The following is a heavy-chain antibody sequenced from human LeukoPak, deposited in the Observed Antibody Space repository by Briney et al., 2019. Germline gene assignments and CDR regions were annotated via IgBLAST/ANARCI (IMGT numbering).Heavy chain of an antibody. V-gene: IGHV1-18*01. CDR3: ARERHIAAAGTVPRSTVNDY. CDR2: ISAYNGNT. Sequence: VASVKVSCKASGYTFTSYGISWVRQAPGQGLEWMGWISAYNGNTNYARKLQGRVTMTTDTSTSTAYMELRSLRSDDTAVYYCARERHIAAAGTVPRSTVNDYWGQGTLVTVSS. J-gene: IGHJ4*02. D-gene: IGHD6-13*01. CDR1: GYTFTSYG.